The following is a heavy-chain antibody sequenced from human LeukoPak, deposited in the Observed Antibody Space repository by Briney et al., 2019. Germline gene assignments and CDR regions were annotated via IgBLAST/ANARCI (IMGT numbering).Heavy chain of an antibody. J-gene: IGHJ4*02. Sequence: GGSLRLSCSASGFTFSSYWMSWVRQAPGKGLEWVSAISGSGGSTYYADSVKGRFTISRDNSKNTLYLQMNSLRAEDTAVYYCAKGSVRDTMIVVVIPLFDYWGQGTLVTVSS. V-gene: IGHV3-23*01. CDR2: ISGSGGST. D-gene: IGHD3-22*01. CDR3: AKGSVRDTMIVVVIPLFDY. CDR1: GFTFSSYW.